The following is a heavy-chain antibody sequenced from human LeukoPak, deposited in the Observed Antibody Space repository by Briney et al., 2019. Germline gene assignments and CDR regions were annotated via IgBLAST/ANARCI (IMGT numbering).Heavy chain of an antibody. V-gene: IGHV4-4*02. CDR3: ARGPHPLQYYYDSSSRLSGPPDY. CDR2: IYHSGST. Sequence: SETLSLTCAVSGGSISSSNWWSWVRQPPGKGLEWIGEIYHSGSTNYNPSLKSRVTISVDKSKNQFSLKLSSVTAADTAVYYCARGPHPLQYYYDSSSRLSGPPDYWGQGTLVTVSS. J-gene: IGHJ4*02. D-gene: IGHD3-22*01. CDR1: GGSISSSNW.